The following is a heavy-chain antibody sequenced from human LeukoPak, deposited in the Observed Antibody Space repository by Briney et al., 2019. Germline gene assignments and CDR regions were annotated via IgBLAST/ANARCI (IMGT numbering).Heavy chain of an antibody. V-gene: IGHV3-30*02. CDR1: GFTFSSYS. CDR2: IRYDGSNK. Sequence: GGSLRLSCAASGFTFSSYSMHWVRQAPGKGLEWVAFIRYDGSNKYYADSVKGRFTISRDNSKNTLYLQMNSLRAEDTAVYYCAKGKWELRSGVYWGQGTLVTVSS. D-gene: IGHD1-26*01. CDR3: AKGKWELRSGVY. J-gene: IGHJ4*02.